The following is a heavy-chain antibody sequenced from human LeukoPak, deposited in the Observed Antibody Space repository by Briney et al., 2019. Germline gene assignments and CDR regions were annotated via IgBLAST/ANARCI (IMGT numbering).Heavy chain of an antibody. CDR1: GGSFSGYY. V-gene: IGHV4-34*01. J-gene: IGHJ5*02. CDR2: INHSGST. D-gene: IGHD1-7*01. Sequence: SETLSLTCAVYGGSFSGYYWSWIRQPPGKGLEWIGEINHSGSTNYNPSLKSRVTISVDTSKNQFSLKLSSVTAADTAVYYCARGGSGTGSAVKIYNWFDPWGQGTLVTVSS. CDR3: ARGGSGTGSAVKIYNWFDP.